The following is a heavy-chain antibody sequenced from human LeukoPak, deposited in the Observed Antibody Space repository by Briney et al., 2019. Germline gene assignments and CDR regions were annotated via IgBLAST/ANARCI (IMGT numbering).Heavy chain of an antibody. J-gene: IGHJ3*02. D-gene: IGHD3-10*01. CDR3: ARKVTRDDAFDI. CDR2: INPSGGST. CDR1: GYTFTSYY. V-gene: IGHV1-46*01. Sequence: ASVKVSCKASGYTFTSYYMHWVRQAPGQGLEWMGIINPSGGSTSYAQKFQGRVTITRDTSASTAYMELSGLRSEDTAVYYCARKVTRDDAFDIWGQGTTVTVSS.